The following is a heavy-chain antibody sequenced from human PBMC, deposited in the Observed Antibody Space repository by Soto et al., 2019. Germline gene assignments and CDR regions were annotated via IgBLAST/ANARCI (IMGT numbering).Heavy chain of an antibody. Sequence: PSETLSLTSADYGGSFSGYFWSWILQPPGKGLEWIGEINHSGSTNYNPSLKSRVTISVDTAKNQLSLKLSSVTAADTAVYYCARVLVVPAAMCVSARGGVYYGMDVWGQGTTVTVSS. CDR2: INHSGST. J-gene: IGHJ6*02. V-gene: IGHV4-34*01. CDR1: GGSFSGYF. D-gene: IGHD2-2*01. CDR3: ARVLVVPAAMCVSARGGVYYGMDV.